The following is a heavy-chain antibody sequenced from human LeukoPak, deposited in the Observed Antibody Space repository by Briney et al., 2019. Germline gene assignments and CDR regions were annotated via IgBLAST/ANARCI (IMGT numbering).Heavy chain of an antibody. Sequence: GGSLRLSCAASGFTFDDYAMHWVRQAPGKGLEWVSGISWNSGSIGYADSVKGRFTISRDNSKNTLYLQMNSLRAEDTAVYYCAKAGELLGDDAFDIWGQGTMVTVSS. CDR2: ISWNSGSI. CDR3: AKAGELLGDDAFDI. CDR1: GFTFDDYA. J-gene: IGHJ3*02. D-gene: IGHD1-26*01. V-gene: IGHV3-9*01.